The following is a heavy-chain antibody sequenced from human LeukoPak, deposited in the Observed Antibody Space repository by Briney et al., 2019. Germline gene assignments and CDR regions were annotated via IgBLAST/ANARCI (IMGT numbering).Heavy chain of an antibody. V-gene: IGHV3-73*01. CDR2: IDKKDKGYATAT. D-gene: IGHD1-26*01. CDR3: TRDSGTYNWLDP. CDR1: GFTFSGSA. Sequence: GGSLKLSCAASGFTFSGSAMHWVRQSSGKGLEWVGQIDKKDKGYATATAYAASVKGRFTISRDDSINTAYLQTKSLKTEDTALYYCTRDSGTYNWLDPWGQGTLVTVSS. J-gene: IGHJ5*02.